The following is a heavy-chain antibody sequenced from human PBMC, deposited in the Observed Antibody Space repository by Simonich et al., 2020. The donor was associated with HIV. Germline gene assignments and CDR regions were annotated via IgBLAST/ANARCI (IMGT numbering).Heavy chain of an antibody. CDR1: GGSISSSSYY. J-gene: IGHJ4*02. CDR3: ARHSQYNYGYSGFDS. Sequence: QLQLQESGPGLAKPSETLSLTCTVSGGSISSSSYYWGWIRQPPGKGLERMGSVYQGGRTHYNPSPKRRVPISVDTSKTQFSLKLSSVTAADTALYYCARHSQYNYGYSGFDSWGQGTRVTVSS. V-gene: IGHV4-39*01. D-gene: IGHD5-18*01. CDR2: VYQGGRT.